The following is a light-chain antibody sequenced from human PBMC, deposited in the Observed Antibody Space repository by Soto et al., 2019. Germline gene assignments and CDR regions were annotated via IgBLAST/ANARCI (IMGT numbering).Light chain of an antibody. CDR3: QHYNSYSEA. CDR1: QTISSW. V-gene: IGKV1-5*03. Sequence: DIQMTQSPSTLSGSVGDRVTITCRASQTISSWLAWYQQKPGKAPKLLIYKASTLKSGVPSRFSGSGSWTEFYLTTSSLQADDVATYYCQHYNSYSEAVGQGTKV. J-gene: IGKJ1*01. CDR2: KAS.